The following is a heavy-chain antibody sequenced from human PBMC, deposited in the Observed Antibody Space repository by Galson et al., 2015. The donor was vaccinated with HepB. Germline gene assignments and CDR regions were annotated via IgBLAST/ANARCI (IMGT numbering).Heavy chain of an antibody. CDR1: GFTVSTNY. D-gene: IGHD5-12*01. J-gene: IGHJ4*02. V-gene: IGHV3-53*01. CDR2: IYSGGTT. Sequence: LRLSCAASGFTVSTNYMSWVRQAPGKGLEWVSVIYSGGTTHYADSVKGRFTISRDNSKNTLYLQMKSLRVEDTAVYYCATDPEVATIFRYWGQGTLVSVSS. CDR3: ATDPEVATIFRY.